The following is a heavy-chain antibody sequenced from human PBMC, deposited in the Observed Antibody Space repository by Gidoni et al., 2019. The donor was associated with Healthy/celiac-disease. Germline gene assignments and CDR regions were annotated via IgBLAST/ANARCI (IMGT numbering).Heavy chain of an antibody. D-gene: IGHD6-13*01. CDR3: ARVSQQLVPY. Sequence: QVQLVESGGGVVQPGRSLRLSCAASGFTFSSYAMHWVRQAPGKGLEWVAVISYDGSNKYYADSVKGRFTISRDNSKNTLYLQMNSLRAEDTAVYYCARVSQQLVPYWGQGTLVTVSS. CDR2: ISYDGSNK. J-gene: IGHJ4*02. CDR1: GFTFSSYA. V-gene: IGHV3-30-3*01.